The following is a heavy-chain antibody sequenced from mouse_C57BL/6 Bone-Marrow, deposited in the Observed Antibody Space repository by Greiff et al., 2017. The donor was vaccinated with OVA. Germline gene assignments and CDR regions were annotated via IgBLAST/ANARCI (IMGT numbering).Heavy chain of an antibody. D-gene: IGHD2-4*01. CDR3: AREGDYDYPFDY. J-gene: IGHJ2*01. Sequence: QVQLKQPGAELVKPGASVKLSCKASGYTFTSYWMQWVKQRPGQGLEWIGEIDPSDSYTNYNQKFKGKATLTVDTSSSTAYMQLSSLTSEDSAVYYCAREGDYDYPFDYWGQGTTLTVSS. V-gene: IGHV1-50*01. CDR2: IDPSDSYT. CDR1: GYTFTSYW.